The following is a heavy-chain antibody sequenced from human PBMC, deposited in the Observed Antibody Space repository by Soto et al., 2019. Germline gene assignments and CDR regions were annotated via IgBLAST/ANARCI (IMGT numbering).Heavy chain of an antibody. Sequence: QVQLVQSGAEVKKPGSSVKVSCKASGVTFSSYAISWVLQAPGQWLEWMGGIIPIFGTANYAQKFQGRVTMTADESTSTAYMELSSLRSEDTAVYYCARDLGTTVVISDYYYYYGMEVWGQGTTVTVAS. V-gene: IGHV1-69*01. D-gene: IGHD4-17*01. CDR3: ARDLGTTVVISDYYYYYGMEV. CDR1: GVTFSSYA. CDR2: IIPIFGTA. J-gene: IGHJ6*02.